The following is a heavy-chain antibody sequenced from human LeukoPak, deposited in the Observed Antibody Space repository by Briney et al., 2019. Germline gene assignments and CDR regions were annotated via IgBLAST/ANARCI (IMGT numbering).Heavy chain of an antibody. CDR3: ARDAQRGFDYSNSLEY. D-gene: IGHD4-11*01. CDR2: IWRDGSNR. CDR1: GFIYSHYG. V-gene: IGHV3-33*01. Sequence: PGGSLRLSCAASGFIYSHYGMHWVRQAPGKGLEWVAVIWRDGSNRFYAGSVKGRFTISRDNSQNTLFLQMNSLRAEDTAMYYCARDAQRGFDYSNSLEYWGHGTLVTVSS. J-gene: IGHJ4*01.